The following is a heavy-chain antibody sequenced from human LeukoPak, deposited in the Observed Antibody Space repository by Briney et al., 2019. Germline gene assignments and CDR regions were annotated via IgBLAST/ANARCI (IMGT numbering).Heavy chain of an antibody. Sequence: GGSLRLSCAVSGFTFSSYAMHWVRQAPGKGLEWVAVISYDGSNKYYADSVKGRFTISRDNSKNTLYLQMNSLRAEDTAVYYCARDSAMMAVYWGQGTLVTVSS. CDR2: ISYDGSNK. CDR3: ARDSAMMAVY. D-gene: IGHD3-22*01. V-gene: IGHV3-30-3*01. J-gene: IGHJ4*02. CDR1: GFTFSSYA.